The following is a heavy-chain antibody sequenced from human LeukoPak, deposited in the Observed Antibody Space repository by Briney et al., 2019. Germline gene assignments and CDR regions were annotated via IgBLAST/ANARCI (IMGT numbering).Heavy chain of an antibody. V-gene: IGHV4-59*01. Sequence: SETLSLTCTVSGGSISSYYWSWIRQPPGKGLEWIGYIYYSGSTNYNPSLKSRVTMSVDTSKNQFPLKLSSVTAADTAVYYCARDYYDSSGYPGFDYWGQGTLVTVSS. J-gene: IGHJ4*02. CDR2: IYYSGST. CDR3: ARDYYDSSGYPGFDY. D-gene: IGHD3-22*01. CDR1: GGSISSYY.